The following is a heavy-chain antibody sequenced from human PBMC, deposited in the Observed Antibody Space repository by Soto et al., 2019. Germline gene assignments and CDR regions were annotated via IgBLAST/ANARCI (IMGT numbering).Heavy chain of an antibody. CDR2: IYASGGT. CDR3: AREVIPLTTDWYFDL. D-gene: IGHD4-17*01. J-gene: IGHJ2*01. V-gene: IGHV4-30-4*01. CDR1: GGSISGGVYY. Sequence: QVQLQESGPGLVKPSETLSLTCTVSGGSISGGVYYWSWIRQPPGKGLEWIGYIYASGGTYYNPSLKSRVTKSVDTSNNQFSLRLTSVTAADSAVYYCAREVIPLTTDWYFDLWGRGTLVTVSP.